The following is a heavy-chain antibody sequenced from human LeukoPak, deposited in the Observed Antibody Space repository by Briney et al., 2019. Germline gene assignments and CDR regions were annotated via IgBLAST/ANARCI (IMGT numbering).Heavy chain of an antibody. V-gene: IGHV1-2*02. D-gene: IGHD3-10*01. J-gene: IGHJ5*02. CDR2: IKPNSGGT. Sequence: ASVKVSCKASGYSFSDYYMHWVRQAPGQGVEWMGWIKPNSGGTRSAQKFQGRVTMTRDTDISTDYMELRSLRYDDTAVYYCATNILVRDIINWFDPWGQGTLVTVSS. CDR3: ATNILVRDIINWFDP. CDR1: GYSFSDYY.